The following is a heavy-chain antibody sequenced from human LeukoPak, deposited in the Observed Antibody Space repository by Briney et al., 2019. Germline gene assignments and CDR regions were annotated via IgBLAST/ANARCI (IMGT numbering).Heavy chain of an antibody. CDR2: INPNSGGT. CDR1: GYTFTGYY. D-gene: IGHD3-22*01. CDR3: ARDLGYYDSSGYPRDY. J-gene: IGHJ4*02. Sequence: ASVKVSCKASGYTFTGYYMHWVRQAPGQGLGWMGRINPNSGGTNYAQKFQGRVTMTRDTSISTAYMELSRLRSDDTAVYYCARDLGYYDSSGYPRDYWGQGTLVTVSS. V-gene: IGHV1-2*06.